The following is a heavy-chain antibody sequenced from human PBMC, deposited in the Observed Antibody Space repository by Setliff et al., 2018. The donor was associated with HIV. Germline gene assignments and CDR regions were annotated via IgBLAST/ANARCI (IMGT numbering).Heavy chain of an antibody. CDR1: GLPFGSFS. D-gene: IGHD5-12*01. V-gene: IGHV3-20*04. Sequence: PGGSLRLSCTASGLPFGSFSMSWVRQAPGKGLQWVSSISNSGSTGYADSVKGRFAISRDNAKNSLYLQMHSLRAEDTALYYCARVGGYSGYDWPQPLYFDYWGQGTLVTVSS. CDR2: ISNSGST. J-gene: IGHJ4*02. CDR3: ARVGGYSGYDWPQPLYFDY.